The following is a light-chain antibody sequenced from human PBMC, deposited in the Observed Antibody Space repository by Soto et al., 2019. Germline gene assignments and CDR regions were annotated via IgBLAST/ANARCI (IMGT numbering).Light chain of an antibody. CDR3: RSYISNNTLVI. CDR1: SSDVGTYNY. Sequence: QSVLTQPASVSGSPGQSITISCTGTSSDVGTYNYVSWYQQHADKAPKLVIYEVSNRPSGVSNRFSGSKSGNTASLTISGLPAEDEADYYCRSYISNNTLVIFGGGTKVTVL. V-gene: IGLV2-14*01. CDR2: EVS. J-gene: IGLJ2*01.